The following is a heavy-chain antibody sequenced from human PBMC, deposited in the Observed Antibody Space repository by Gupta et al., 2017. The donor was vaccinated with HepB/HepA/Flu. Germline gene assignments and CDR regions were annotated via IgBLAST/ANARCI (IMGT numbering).Heavy chain of an antibody. Sequence: EVQLVESGGGLVKPGGSLRLSCAASGFTFSSYSMNWVRQAPGKGLEWVSSISSSSSYIYYADSVKGRFTISRDNAKNSLYLQMNSLRAEDTAVYYCARWPYYDSRSRGYGMDVWGQGTTVTVSS. CDR1: GFTFSSYS. J-gene: IGHJ6*02. CDR3: ARWPYYDSRSRGYGMDV. D-gene: IGHD3-22*01. CDR2: ISSSSSYI. V-gene: IGHV3-21*01.